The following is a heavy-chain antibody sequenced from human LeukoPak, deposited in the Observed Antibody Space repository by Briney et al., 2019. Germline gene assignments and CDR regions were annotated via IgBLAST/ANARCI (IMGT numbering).Heavy chain of an antibody. CDR3: ARDDLGIAAAGSVY. V-gene: IGHV1-3*01. CDR2: ISAGNGNT. D-gene: IGHD6-13*01. Sequence: WASVKVSCKASGFTFNMYAMHWVRQAPGQRLEWMGWISAGNGNTKCSQKFQGRVTITRDTSATTAYMDLSSLRSDDTAVYYCARDDLGIAAAGSVYWGQGTLVTVSS. CDR1: GFTFNMYA. J-gene: IGHJ4*02.